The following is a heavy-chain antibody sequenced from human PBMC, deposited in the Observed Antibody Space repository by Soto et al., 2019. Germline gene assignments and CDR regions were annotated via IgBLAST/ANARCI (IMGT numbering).Heavy chain of an antibody. J-gene: IGHJ4*02. CDR2: IYYSGST. V-gene: IGHV4-39*01. D-gene: IGHD2-21*02. CDR1: GDSISRRIYY. CDR3: ARQRTSVVTQAYFDV. Sequence: PSETRSHTCTFPGDSISRRIYYWGWVRQPPGKVLDWIGSIYYSGSTYNNPSLRSRVSMSIDTSKDQFSLKLKSVTAADTALYFCARQRTSVVTQAYFDVWGPGSLVTVSS.